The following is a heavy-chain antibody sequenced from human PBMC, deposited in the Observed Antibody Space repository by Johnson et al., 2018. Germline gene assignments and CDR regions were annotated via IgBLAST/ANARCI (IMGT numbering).Heavy chain of an antibody. CDR3: ARSCSGGSCYPPPDAFDI. CDR2: IGSADDT. J-gene: IGHJ3*02. D-gene: IGHD2-15*01. CDR1: GFTFSNYD. Sequence: VQLVESGGGLVQXGGSXRLXCAASGFTFSNYDMHWVRQATGKGLEWVSAIGSADDTYYSGSVKGRFTISREDAKNSLYLQMNSLRAGDTAVYYCARSCSGGSCYPPPDAFDIWGQGTMVTVSS. V-gene: IGHV3-13*01.